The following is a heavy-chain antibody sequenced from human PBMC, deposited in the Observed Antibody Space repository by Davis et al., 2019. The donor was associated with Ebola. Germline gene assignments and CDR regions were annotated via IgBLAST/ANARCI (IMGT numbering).Heavy chain of an antibody. D-gene: IGHD6-13*01. Sequence: GESLKISCAASGFTFSSYAMSWVRQAPGKGLEWVSAISGSDGSTYYADSVKGRFTISRDNAKNSLYLQMNSLRAEDTAVYYCISSSWYGNFDYWGQGTLVTVSS. CDR2: ISGSDGST. CDR1: GFTFSSYA. CDR3: ISSSWYGNFDY. J-gene: IGHJ4*02. V-gene: IGHV3-23*01.